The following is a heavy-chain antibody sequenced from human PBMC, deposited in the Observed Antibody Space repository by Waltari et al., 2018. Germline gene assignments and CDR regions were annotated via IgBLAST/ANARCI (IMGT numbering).Heavy chain of an antibody. CDR2: INHSGST. J-gene: IGHJ6*03. D-gene: IGHD4-4*01. V-gene: IGHV4-34*01. CDR3: AKVRSLTTGMDV. CDR1: GGSFSGYY. Sequence: QVQLQQWGAGLLKPSETLSLTCAVYGGSFSGYYWSWIRQPPGKGLEWIGKINHSGSTNYNPPLKNRVTISVDTSKNQFSLKLSSVTAADTAAYYCAKVRSLTTGMDVWGKGTTVTISS.